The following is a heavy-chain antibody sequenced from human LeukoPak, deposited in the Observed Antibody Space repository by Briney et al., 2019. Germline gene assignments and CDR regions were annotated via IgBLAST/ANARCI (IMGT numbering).Heavy chain of an antibody. CDR3: AREVVPAAFAMDV. CDR2: IYYSGST. CDR1: GGSISSGGYY. V-gene: IGHV4-31*03. D-gene: IGHD2-2*01. J-gene: IGHJ6*02. Sequence: PSQTLSLTCTVSGGSISSGGYYWYWIRQHPGKGLEWIGYIYYSGSTYYNPSLKSRLTISVDTSKNQFSLKLSSVTAADTAVYYCAREVVPAAFAMDVWGQGTTVTVSS.